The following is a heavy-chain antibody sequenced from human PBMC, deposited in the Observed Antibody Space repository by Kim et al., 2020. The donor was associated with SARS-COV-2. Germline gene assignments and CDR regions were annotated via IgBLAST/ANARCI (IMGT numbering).Heavy chain of an antibody. CDR2: TYFRSKWYN. CDR3: VRDYSGSLDY. V-gene: IGHV6-1*01. CDR1: GDSVSNNNSA. J-gene: IGHJ4*02. D-gene: IGHD6-25*01. Sequence: SQTLLLTCAISGDSVSNNNSAWNWIRQSPSRGLEWLGRTYFRSKWYNDYAISVKGRISIIPDTSKNQLSLQVKSVIPEDTAVYYCVRDYSGSLDYWGQGSLVTVSS.